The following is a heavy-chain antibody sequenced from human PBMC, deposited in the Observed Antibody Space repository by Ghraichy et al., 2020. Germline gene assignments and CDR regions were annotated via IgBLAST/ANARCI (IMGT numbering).Heavy chain of an antibody. Sequence: GGSLRLSCAASGFSFSSYGMHWVRQAPGKGLEWVAVIWYDGNNKYYADSVKGRFSISRDNSKNTVYLQMNSLRAEDTAMYYCAKPSHLSLNYGVFSGGFDYWGQGALVTVSS. CDR1: GFSFSSYG. CDR2: IWYDGNNK. CDR3: AKPSHLSLNYGVFSGGFDY. J-gene: IGHJ4*02. V-gene: IGHV3-33*03. D-gene: IGHD4-17*01.